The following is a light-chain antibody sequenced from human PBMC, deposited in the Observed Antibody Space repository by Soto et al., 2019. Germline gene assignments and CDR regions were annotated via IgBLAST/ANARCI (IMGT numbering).Light chain of an antibody. CDR2: LNSDDSH. V-gene: IGLV4-69*01. CDR3: QTWGSGPVV. CDR1: SGHSSYA. J-gene: IGLJ2*01. Sequence: QPVLTQSPSASASLEASVKLTCTLSSGHSSYAIAWHQQQPEKGPRYLMKLNSDDSHSKGDGIPDRFSGSSSGAERYLTISSLQSEDEADYYCQTWGSGPVVFGGGTKLTVL.